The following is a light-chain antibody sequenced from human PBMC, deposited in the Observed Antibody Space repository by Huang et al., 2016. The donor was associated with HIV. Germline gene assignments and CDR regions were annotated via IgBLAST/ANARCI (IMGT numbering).Light chain of an antibody. V-gene: IGKV3-20*01. J-gene: IGKJ1*01. CDR1: QSVSSSY. CDR3: QQSQT. CDR2: GAS. Sequence: EIVLTLSPGTLSLSPGERATLSCRASQSVSSSYLAWYQQKSGQAPRLLIYGASSRATGIPDRFSGSGSGTDFTLTISRLEPEDFAVYYCQQSQTFGQGTKVEIK.